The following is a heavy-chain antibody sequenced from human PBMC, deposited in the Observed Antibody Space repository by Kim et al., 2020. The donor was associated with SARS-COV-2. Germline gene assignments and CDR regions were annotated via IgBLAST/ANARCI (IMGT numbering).Heavy chain of an antibody. D-gene: IGHD2-2*01. V-gene: IGHV3-48*03. CDR3: ATEGVLTN. CDR2: ISSSGSTI. Sequence: GGSLRLSCEASGFTFSSYEMNWVRQAPGKGLEWVSYISSSGSTIYNADSVKGRFTISRDNTKNSMYLQMNSLRAEDTAVYYCATEGVLTNWGQGTLVTVSS. CDR1: GFTFSSYE. J-gene: IGHJ4*02.